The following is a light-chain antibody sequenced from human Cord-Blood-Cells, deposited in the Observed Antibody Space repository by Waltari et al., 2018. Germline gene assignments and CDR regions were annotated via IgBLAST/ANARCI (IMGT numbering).Light chain of an antibody. V-gene: IGKV1-39*01. J-gene: IGKJ1*01. CDR2: AAS. CDR3: QQSYSTPRT. CDR1: QRISSY. Sequence: DIQMTQSPSSLSASVGDRVTITCRARQRISSYLNWYHQKPGKAPKCLIYAASSLQSGVPSSFSGSGSGTDFTLTISSLQPEDFATYYCQQSYSTPRTFGQGTKVEIK.